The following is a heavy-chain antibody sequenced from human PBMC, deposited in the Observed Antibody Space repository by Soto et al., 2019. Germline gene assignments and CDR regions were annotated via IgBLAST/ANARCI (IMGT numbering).Heavy chain of an antibody. Sequence: RASVKVSGKASGYTFTSYDINWVRQATGQGLEWMGWMNPNSGNTGYAQKFQGRVTMTRNTSISTAYMELSSLRSEDTAVYYCARGLGLYSSGWYASYYYYGMDVWGQGTTVTVSS. CDR2: MNPNSGNT. D-gene: IGHD6-19*01. CDR1: GYTFTSYD. V-gene: IGHV1-8*01. J-gene: IGHJ6*02. CDR3: ARGLGLYSSGWYASYYYYGMDV.